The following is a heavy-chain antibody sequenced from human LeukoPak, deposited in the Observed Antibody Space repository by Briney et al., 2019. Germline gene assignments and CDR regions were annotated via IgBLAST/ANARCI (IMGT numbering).Heavy chain of an antibody. CDR3: ARGRYYFDY. Sequence: GGSLRLSCAASGFPFSSYWMHWVRQVPGKGLLWVSRINSDGSATIYADSVKGRFTISRDNAKNTLYLQMNSLRAEDTAVYYCARGRYYFDYWGQGTLVTVSS. J-gene: IGHJ4*02. CDR1: GFPFSSYW. CDR2: INSDGSAT. V-gene: IGHV3-74*01.